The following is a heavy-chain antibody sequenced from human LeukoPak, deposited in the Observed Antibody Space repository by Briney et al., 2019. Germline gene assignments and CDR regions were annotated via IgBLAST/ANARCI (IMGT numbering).Heavy chain of an antibody. CDR1: GFTFSSYA. D-gene: IGHD3-10*01. Sequence: GGSLRLSCAASGFTFSSYAMHWVRQAPGKGLEWVAVISYDGSNKYYADSVKGRFTISRDNSKNTLYVQMNSLRAEDTAGYYCAGTYYYGSGSSLLGPFDYWGQGTLVTVSS. CDR3: AGTYYYGSGSSLLGPFDY. J-gene: IGHJ4*02. V-gene: IGHV3-30-3*01. CDR2: ISYDGSNK.